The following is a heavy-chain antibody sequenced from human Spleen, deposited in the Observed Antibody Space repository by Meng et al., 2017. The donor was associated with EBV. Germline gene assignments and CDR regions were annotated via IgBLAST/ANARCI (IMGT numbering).Heavy chain of an antibody. CDR2: INEDGRTT. Sequence: EVKLVESGGALVQPGGSLRLSCAASGFTFSTYWMHWVRQAPGKGLVWISRINEDGRTTTYADSVKGRFTISRDNTKNTLYLQMNSLRVEDTALYFCSRDLAGPYDDWGQGTLVTVSS. J-gene: IGHJ4*02. CDR1: GFTFSTYW. CDR3: SRDLAGPYDD. D-gene: IGHD3-3*02. V-gene: IGHV3-74*01.